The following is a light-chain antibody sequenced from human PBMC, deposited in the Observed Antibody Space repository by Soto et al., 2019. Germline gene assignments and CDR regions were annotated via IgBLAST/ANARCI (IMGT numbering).Light chain of an antibody. CDR3: AAWGDSLNGPV. J-gene: IGLJ2*01. CDR1: SSNIGSNT. CDR2: SNN. V-gene: IGLV1-44*01. Sequence: QSALTQPPSASGTPGQRVTIPCSGSSSNIGSNTVNWYQQLPGTAPKLLIYSNNQRPSGVPDRFSGSKSGTSASLAISGLQSEDEADYYCAAWGDSLNGPVFGGGTKLTVL.